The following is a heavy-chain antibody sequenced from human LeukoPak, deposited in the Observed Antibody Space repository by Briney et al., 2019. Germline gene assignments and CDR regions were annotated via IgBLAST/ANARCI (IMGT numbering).Heavy chain of an antibody. CDR1: GFTFRSYS. D-gene: IGHD3-10*02. V-gene: IGHV3-21*01. J-gene: IGHJ6*04. CDR2: ISFSGGYI. CDR3: AELGITMIGGV. Sequence: GGSLRLSCAASGFTFRSYSMNWVRQAPGKGLEWVSSISFSGGYIYYADSLKGRITISRDNAKNSLYLQMNSLRAEDTAVYYCAELGITMIGGVWGKGTTVTISS.